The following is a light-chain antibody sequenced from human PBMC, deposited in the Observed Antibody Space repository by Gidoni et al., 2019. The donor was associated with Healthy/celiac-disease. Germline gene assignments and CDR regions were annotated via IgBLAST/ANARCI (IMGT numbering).Light chain of an antibody. V-gene: IGKV1-5*03. J-gene: IGKJ4*01. Sequence: DIQMTQSPSTLSASVGDRVTITCRASQSISSWLAWYPQKPGKAPKLLIYKASSLESGVPSRFSGSGSGTEFTLTISSLQPDDFATYYCQQYNSYLFGGGTKVEIK. CDR1: QSISSW. CDR3: QQYNSYL. CDR2: KAS.